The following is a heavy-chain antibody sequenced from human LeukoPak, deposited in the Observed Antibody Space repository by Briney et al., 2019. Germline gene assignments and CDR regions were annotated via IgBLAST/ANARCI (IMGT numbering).Heavy chain of an antibody. CDR3: ARLFDSTTSVAFDI. CDR2: VNHGGST. Sequence: SETLSLTCAVYGGSFSDYYWSWLRQPPGKGLEWIGEVNHGGSTHYNPSLTSRVTISVDTSKNQFSLKLRSVTAADTAVYYCARLFDSTTSVAFDIWGQGTMGTVSS. J-gene: IGHJ3*02. D-gene: IGHD2-2*01. V-gene: IGHV4-34*01. CDR1: GGSFSDYY.